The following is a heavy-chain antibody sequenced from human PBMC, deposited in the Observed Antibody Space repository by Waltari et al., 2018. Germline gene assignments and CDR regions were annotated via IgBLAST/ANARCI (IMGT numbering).Heavy chain of an antibody. J-gene: IGHJ4*02. Sequence: EVQLVESGGGFVQPGGSLRLSCAASGFSFSNYWIHWVRQAPGKGLEWVSRINHDGSSIRHADSVRGRVTITRDNAKNTLYLQMNSLRVDDTAVYYCTRATAVSFDYWGLGTLVTVSS. CDR1: GFSFSNYW. V-gene: IGHV3-74*01. CDR3: TRATAVSFDY. D-gene: IGHD6-19*01. CDR2: INHDGSSI.